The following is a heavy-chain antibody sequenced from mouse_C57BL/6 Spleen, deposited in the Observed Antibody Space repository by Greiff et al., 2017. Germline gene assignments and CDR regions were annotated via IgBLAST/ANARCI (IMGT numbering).Heavy chain of an antibody. CDR3: ARGGTTVVAPMDY. V-gene: IGHV1-82*01. CDR2: IYPGDGDT. CDR1: GYAFSSSW. Sequence: VHLVESGPELVKPGASVKISCKASGYAFSSSWMNWVKQRPGKGLEWIGRIYPGDGDTNYNGKFKGKATLTADKSSSTAYMQLSSLTSEDSAVYFCARGGTTVVAPMDYWGQGTSVTVSS. J-gene: IGHJ4*01. D-gene: IGHD1-1*01.